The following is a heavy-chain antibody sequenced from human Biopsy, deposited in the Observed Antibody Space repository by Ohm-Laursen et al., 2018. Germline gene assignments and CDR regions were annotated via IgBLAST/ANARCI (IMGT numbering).Heavy chain of an antibody. CDR1: GASVNTFDFY. J-gene: IGHJ6*02. CDR2: IFYSGIT. Sequence: SETLSLTCTVSGASVNTFDFYWAWIRQPPGKGLEWIGYIFYSGITKYNPSLQRRVRLSLDTANNQFSLTLRSVSAADTATYYCARAYYYGAGSFYSPWMEVWGQGTTVSVS. D-gene: IGHD3-10*01. CDR3: ARAYYYGAGSFYSPWMEV. V-gene: IGHV4-61*08.